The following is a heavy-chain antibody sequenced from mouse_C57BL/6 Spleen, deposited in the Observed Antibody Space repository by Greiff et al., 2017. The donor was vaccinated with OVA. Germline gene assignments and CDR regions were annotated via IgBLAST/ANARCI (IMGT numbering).Heavy chain of an antibody. J-gene: IGHJ4*01. D-gene: IGHD2-4*01. CDR1: GFSLSTFGMG. CDR3: ASSYDYGDAMDY. CDR2: IWWDDDK. V-gene: IGHV8-8*01. Sequence: ESGPGILQPSQTLSLTCSFSGFSLSTFGMGVGWIRQPSGKGLEWLAHIWWDDDKYYNPALKSRLTISKDTSKNQVFLKIANVDTADTATYYCASSYDYGDAMDYWGQGTSVTVSS.